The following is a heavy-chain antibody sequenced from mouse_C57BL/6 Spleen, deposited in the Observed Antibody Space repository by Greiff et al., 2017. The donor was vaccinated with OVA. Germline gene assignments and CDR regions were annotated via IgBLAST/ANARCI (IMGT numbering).Heavy chain of an antibody. CDR1: GYTFTSYW. V-gene: IGHV1-69*01. CDR2: IDPSDSYT. J-gene: IGHJ4*01. D-gene: IGHD4-1*01. Sequence: VQLQQPGAELVMPGASVKLSCKASGYTFTSYWMHWVKQRPGQGLEWIGEIDPSDSYTNYNQKFKGKSTLTVDKSSSTAYMHLSSLTSEDSAVYCCARTGSRCYYAMDYWGQGTSVTVSS. CDR3: ARTGSRCYYAMDY.